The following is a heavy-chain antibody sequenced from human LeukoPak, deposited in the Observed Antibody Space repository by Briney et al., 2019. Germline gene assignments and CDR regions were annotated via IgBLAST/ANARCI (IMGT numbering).Heavy chain of an antibody. CDR1: GFTFSSYA. V-gene: IGHV3-30-3*01. CDR3: ARELGDGSGWYYLDY. CDR2: ISYDGSNK. D-gene: IGHD6-19*01. Sequence: GGSLRLSCAASGFTFSSYAMHWVRQAPGKGLEWVAVISYDGSNKYYADSVKGRFTISRDNSKNTLYLQMNSLRAEDTAVYYCARELGDGSGWYYLDYWGQGTLVTVSS. J-gene: IGHJ4*02.